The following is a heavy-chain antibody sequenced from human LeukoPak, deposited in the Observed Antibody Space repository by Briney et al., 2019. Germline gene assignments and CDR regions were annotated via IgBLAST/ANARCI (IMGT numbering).Heavy chain of an antibody. CDR3: ARVEYYYDSSGYYSFDYFDY. CDR1: GGSISSSSYY. V-gene: IGHV4-39*01. D-gene: IGHD3-22*01. J-gene: IGHJ4*02. Sequence: SETLSLTCTVSGGSISSSSYYWGWIRQPPGKGLEWIGSIYYSGSTYYNPSLKSRVTISVDTSKNQFSLRLSSVTAADTAVYYCARVEYYYDSSGYYSFDYFDYWGQGTLVTVSS. CDR2: IYYSGST.